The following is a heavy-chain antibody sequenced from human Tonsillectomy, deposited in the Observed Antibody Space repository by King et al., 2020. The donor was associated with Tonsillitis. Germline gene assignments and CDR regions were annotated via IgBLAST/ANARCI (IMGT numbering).Heavy chain of an antibody. Sequence: VQLVESGGGLVQPGGSLRLSCAASGFTFNNYAMSWVRQAPGKGLELVSAISGSGGSTYYADSVKGRFTISRDNSKNTLYLQINSLRAEDTALYYCAQGFSRGQTEGFAYWGQGILVTVSS. J-gene: IGHJ4*02. CDR1: GFTFNNYA. CDR2: ISGSGGST. V-gene: IGHV3-23*04. D-gene: IGHD1-14*01. CDR3: AQGFSRGQTEGFAY.